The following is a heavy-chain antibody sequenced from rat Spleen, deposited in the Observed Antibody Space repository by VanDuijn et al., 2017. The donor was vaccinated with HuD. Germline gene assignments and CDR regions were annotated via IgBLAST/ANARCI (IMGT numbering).Heavy chain of an antibody. CDR1: GFTFSSYW. CDR3: AKLGSYRVMDA. J-gene: IGHJ4*01. D-gene: IGHD1-3*01. CDR2: INTDGDST. V-gene: IGHV5-58*01. Sequence: EVQLVESGGGLVQPGESLKLSCVASGFTFSSYWMYWIRQAPGKGLEWVSSINTDGDSTYYPDSVKGRFTISRDNAENTVYLQMNSLRSEDTATYYCAKLGSYRVMDAWGQGVSVTVSS.